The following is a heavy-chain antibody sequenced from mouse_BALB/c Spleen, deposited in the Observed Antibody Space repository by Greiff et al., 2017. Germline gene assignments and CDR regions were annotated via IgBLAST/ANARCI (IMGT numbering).Heavy chain of an antibody. Sequence: QVQLKQSGAELVRPGSSVKISCKASGYAFSSYWMNWVKQRPGQGLEWIGQIYPGDGDTNYNGKFKGKATMTADKSSSTSYMQLSSLTSEGSAVYFCARKEDGYDAMDYWGQGTSVTVSS. D-gene: IGHD2-3*01. J-gene: IGHJ4*01. CDR2: IYPGDGDT. CDR1: GYAFSSYW. V-gene: IGHV1-80*01. CDR3: ARKEDGYDAMDY.